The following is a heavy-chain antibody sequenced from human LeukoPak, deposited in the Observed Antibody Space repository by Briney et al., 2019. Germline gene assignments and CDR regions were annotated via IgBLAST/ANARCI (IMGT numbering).Heavy chain of an antibody. CDR1: GFTFSSYA. CDR3: ARDDYYCSGGSCYRAIDY. CDR2: ISYDGSNK. Sequence: PGGSLRLSCAASGFTFSSYAMHWVRQAPGKGLEWVAVISYDGSNKYYADSVKGRFTISRDNSKNTLYLQMNSLRAEDTAVYYCARDDYYCSGGSCYRAIDYWGQGTLVTVSS. J-gene: IGHJ4*02. V-gene: IGHV3-30*04. D-gene: IGHD2-15*01.